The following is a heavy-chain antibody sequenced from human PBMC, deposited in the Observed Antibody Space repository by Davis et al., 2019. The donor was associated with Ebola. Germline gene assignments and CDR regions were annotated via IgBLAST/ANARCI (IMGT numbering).Heavy chain of an antibody. Sequence: AASVKVSCKASEYSFIDYYIHWVRQAPGQGLEWMGWINPSSGVTSLEQKFQGRLTLTRDTPIRTASMEVSRLRSGDTAVYYCARGRRSGWAHDGFDIWGQGTLVIVSS. CDR3: ARGRRSGWAHDGFDI. J-gene: IGHJ3*02. CDR1: EYSFIDYY. D-gene: IGHD6-19*01. V-gene: IGHV1-2*02. CDR2: INPSSGVT.